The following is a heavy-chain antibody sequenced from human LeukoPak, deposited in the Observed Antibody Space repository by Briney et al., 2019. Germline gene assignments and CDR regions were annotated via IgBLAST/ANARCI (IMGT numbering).Heavy chain of an antibody. Sequence: GGSLRLSCAASGFTFSSYAMHWVRQAPGKGLEWVAVISYDGSNKYYADSVKGRFTISRDNSKNTLYLQMNRLRAEDTAVYYCARGTHEWELLDSFDYWGQGTLVTVSS. CDR2: ISYDGSNK. J-gene: IGHJ4*02. D-gene: IGHD1-26*01. CDR3: ARGTHEWELLDSFDY. V-gene: IGHV3-30-3*01. CDR1: GFTFSSYA.